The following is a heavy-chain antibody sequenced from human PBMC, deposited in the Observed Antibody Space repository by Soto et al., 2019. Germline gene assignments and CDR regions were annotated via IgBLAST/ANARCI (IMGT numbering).Heavy chain of an antibody. CDR2: ISYDGGNK. D-gene: IGHD6-13*01. CDR1: GFTFSSYA. Sequence: QVQLVESGGGVVQPGRSLRLSCAASGFTFSSYAMHWVRQAPGKGLEWVAVISYDGGNKYYADSVKGRFTISRDNSKNTLYLQMNSLRAEDTAVYHCARALTWYSSSWTRSGNHNWFDPWGQGTLVTVSS. CDR3: ARALTWYSSSWTRSGNHNWFDP. V-gene: IGHV3-30-3*01. J-gene: IGHJ5*02.